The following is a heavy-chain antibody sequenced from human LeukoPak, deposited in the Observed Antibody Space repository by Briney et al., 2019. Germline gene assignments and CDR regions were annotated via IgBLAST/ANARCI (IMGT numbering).Heavy chain of an antibody. Sequence: PGGSLRLSCAASGFTFSSYWMHWVRQAPGKGLVCVSGFNTDGSSTTYADSVKGRFTISRDNAKNTLYLQMNSLRVEDMAVYYCYGGNAEQWGQGTLVTVSS. V-gene: IGHV3-74*03. D-gene: IGHD4-23*01. CDR3: YGGNAEQ. CDR1: GFTFSSYW. CDR2: FNTDGSST. J-gene: IGHJ1*01.